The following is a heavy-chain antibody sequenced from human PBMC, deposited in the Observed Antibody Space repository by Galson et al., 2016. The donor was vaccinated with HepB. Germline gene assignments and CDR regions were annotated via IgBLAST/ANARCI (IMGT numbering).Heavy chain of an antibody. V-gene: IGHV3-21*01. J-gene: IGHJ4*02. CDR1: GFSFSTHS. CDR3: AREPHDFGDYGVDY. D-gene: IGHD4-17*01. Sequence: SLRLSCAASGFSFSTHSMDWVRQAPGKGLEWVSYISSSSSYISYADSVKGRFTISRDNAKNSPYLQLNSLRAEDTAVYYCAREPHDFGDYGVDYWGQGTLVTVSS. CDR2: ISSSSSYI.